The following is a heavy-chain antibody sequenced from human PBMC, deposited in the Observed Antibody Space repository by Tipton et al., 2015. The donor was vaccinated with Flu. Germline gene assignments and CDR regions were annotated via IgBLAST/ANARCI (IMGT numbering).Heavy chain of an antibody. J-gene: IGHJ6*02. Sequence: AASGFTFDDYAMHWVRQAPGKGLEWDSGISWNSGSIGYADSVKGRFTISRDNAKNSLYLQMNSLRAEDTALYYCARTSSGWWNYYYYGMDVWGQGTTVTVSS. CDR1: GFTFDDYA. CDR3: ARTSSGWWNYYYYGMDV. V-gene: IGHV3-9*01. CDR2: ISWNSGSI. D-gene: IGHD6-19*01.